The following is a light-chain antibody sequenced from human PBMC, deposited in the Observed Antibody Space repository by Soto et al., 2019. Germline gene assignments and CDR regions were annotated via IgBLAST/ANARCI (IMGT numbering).Light chain of an antibody. CDR3: SSYAGRNNFYV. J-gene: IGLJ1*01. V-gene: IGLV2-8*01. CDR2: EVS. CDR1: RSDVGTYNY. Sequence: QSVLTQPPSASGSPGQSVTISCTGTRSDVGTYNYVSWYQQHPGKAPKLIIYEVSKRPSGVPDRFSGSKSGNTASLTVSGLQAEDEADYYCSSYAGRNNFYVFGNGTKVTVL.